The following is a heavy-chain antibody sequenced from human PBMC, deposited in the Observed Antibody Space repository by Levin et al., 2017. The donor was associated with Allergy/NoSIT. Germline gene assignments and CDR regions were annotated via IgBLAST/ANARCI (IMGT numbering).Heavy chain of an antibody. CDR3: VTRHTSGCYVY. D-gene: IGHD6-19*01. CDR1: GFTFSSYA. V-gene: IGHV3-64D*06. CDR2: ISNSGGST. Sequence: AGGSLRLSCSASGFTFSSYAMHWVRQTPGMGLEYVSAISNSGGSTYYADSVKGRFTISRDNSKNTLYLQMSSLRAEDTALYYCVTRHTSGCYVYWGQGTLVTVSS. J-gene: IGHJ4*02.